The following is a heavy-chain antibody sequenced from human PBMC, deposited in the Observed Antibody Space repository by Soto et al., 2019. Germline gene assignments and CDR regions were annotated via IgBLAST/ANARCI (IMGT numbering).Heavy chain of an antibody. J-gene: IGHJ4*02. CDR3: ARSFDSSGYYYGYYFDY. D-gene: IGHD3-22*01. CDR2: IIPIFGTA. CDR1: GGTFSSYA. Sequence: SVKVSCKASGGTFSSYAISWVRQAPGQGLEWMGGIIPIFGTANYAQKFQGRVTITADESTSTAYMELSSLRSEDTAVYYCARSFDSSGYYYGYYFDYWGQGTLVTVSS. V-gene: IGHV1-69*13.